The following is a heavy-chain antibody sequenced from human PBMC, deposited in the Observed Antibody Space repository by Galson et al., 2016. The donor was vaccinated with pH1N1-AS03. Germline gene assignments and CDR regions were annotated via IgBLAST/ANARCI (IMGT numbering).Heavy chain of an antibody. V-gene: IGHV2-70*04. CDR3: ARIDGYDFWSGYFDY. J-gene: IGHJ4*02. CDR2: IDWVDDR. Sequence: PALVKPTQTLTLTCTFSGFSLGTSGMRVSWIRQPPGKALEWLGRIDWVDDRFYSPSLKTRLTISKDTSKNQVVLTMTNMDPVDTATYYCARIDGYDFWSGYFDYWGQGALVTVSS. CDR1: GFSLGTSGMR. D-gene: IGHD3-3*01.